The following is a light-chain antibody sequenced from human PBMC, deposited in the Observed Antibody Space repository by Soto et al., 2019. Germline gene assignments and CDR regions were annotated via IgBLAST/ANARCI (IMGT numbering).Light chain of an antibody. J-gene: IGKJ4*01. CDR3: QQRSNFA. CDR1: QSVSSN. CDR2: DAS. Sequence: EIVLTQSPATLSLSPGERGTLSCRASQSVSSNLAWYQQKPGQAPRLLIYDASKRATGIPARFSGSGSGTDFTLTISSLEPEDFAGYYCQQRSNFAFGGGTKVEIK. V-gene: IGKV3-11*01.